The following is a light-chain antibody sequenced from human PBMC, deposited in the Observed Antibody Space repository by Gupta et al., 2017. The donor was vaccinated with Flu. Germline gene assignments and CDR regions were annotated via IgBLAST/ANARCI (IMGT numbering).Light chain of an antibody. CDR1: QKITNY. V-gene: IGKV1-39*01. Sequence: GDIITITCLTSQKITNYLNWFAKRPGKAPNLLIYAASTLQTGVPSMFSGTGSGTQFNFTISSLHPEDYGTYYCQQTYSTPRAFGQGTRVEVK. CDR2: AAS. CDR3: QQTYSTPRA. J-gene: IGKJ1*01.